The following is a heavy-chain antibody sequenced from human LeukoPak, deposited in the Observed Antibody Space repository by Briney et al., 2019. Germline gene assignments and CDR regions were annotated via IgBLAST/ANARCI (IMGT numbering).Heavy chain of an antibody. CDR2: TWYEGSNK. V-gene: IGHV3-33*06. D-gene: IGHD3-22*01. Sequence: PGRSLRLSCAASGFRFNNYGIHWVRQAPGKGLGWVAVTWYEGSNKYYADSVRDRFTVARDNSKNTVYLQMNSLRVEDTAVYYCVKDEVYLDSGGYPTPDATLDYWGQGTLVTVSS. CDR1: GFRFNNYG. J-gene: IGHJ4*02. CDR3: VKDEVYLDSGGYPTPDATLDY.